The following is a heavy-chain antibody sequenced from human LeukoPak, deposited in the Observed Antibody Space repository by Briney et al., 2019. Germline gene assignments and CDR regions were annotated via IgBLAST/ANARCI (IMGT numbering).Heavy chain of an antibody. CDR2: INDNGDTT. D-gene: IGHD3-10*01. CDR3: AKKSGSGPYPLDY. CDR1: GITFSTYS. J-gene: IGHJ4*02. V-gene: IGHV3-23*01. Sequence: GSLTPPFAAPGITFSTYSMSWVRPTPEKGLEWVPVINDNGDTTFYADSVRGRFTISRDNSKNTLYLQMNTLRADDTAIYYCAKKSGSGPYPLDYWGQGTLVTVSS.